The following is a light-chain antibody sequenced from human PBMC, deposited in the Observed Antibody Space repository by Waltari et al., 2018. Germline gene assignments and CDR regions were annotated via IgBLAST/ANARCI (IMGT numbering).Light chain of an antibody. CDR1: QGISSRY. V-gene: IGKV3-20*01. CDR2: DAS. Sequence: EIVLTQSPGTLSLPPGERATLSCRASQGISSRYVAWYQQKPGQAPRLLIYDASSRATGIPGRFSGSGSGTDFTLTISRLEPEDFAVYYCQQYHISPQTFGQGTKVEIK. J-gene: IGKJ1*01. CDR3: QQYHISPQT.